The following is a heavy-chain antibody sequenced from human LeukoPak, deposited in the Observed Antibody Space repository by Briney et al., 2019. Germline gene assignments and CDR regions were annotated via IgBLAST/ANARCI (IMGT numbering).Heavy chain of an antibody. D-gene: IGHD1-26*01. CDR2: VYYSGST. J-gene: IGHJ6*02. Sequence: SETLSLTCTVSGGSLSSYSWSWIRQPPGKGLEWIGYVYYSGSTNYNPSLKSRVTISVDTSKNQFSLKLSSVTAADTAVYYCARLGLAREHYYYGMDVWGQGTTVTVSS. CDR1: GGSLSSYS. V-gene: IGHV4-59*08. CDR3: ARLGLAREHYYYGMDV.